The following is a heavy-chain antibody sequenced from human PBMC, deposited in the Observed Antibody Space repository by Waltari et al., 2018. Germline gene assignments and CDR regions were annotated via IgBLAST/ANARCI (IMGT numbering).Heavy chain of an antibody. CDR3: AVVGATTPGDY. D-gene: IGHD1-26*01. J-gene: IGHJ4*02. Sequence: EVQLVESGGGLVQPGGSLRLSCAASGFTFRSYSMNWVRQAPGKGVGWCSYISSISSTIYDADSVKGRFTISRDNAKNSLYLQMNSLRAEDTAVYYCAVVGATTPGDYWGQGTLVTVSS. CDR2: ISSISSTI. V-gene: IGHV3-48*01. CDR1: GFTFRSYS.